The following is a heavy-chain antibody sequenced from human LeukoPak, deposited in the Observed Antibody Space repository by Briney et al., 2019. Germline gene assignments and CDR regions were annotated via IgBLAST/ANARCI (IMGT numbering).Heavy chain of an antibody. J-gene: IGHJ6*02. CDR2: INPSGGST. Sequence: ASVKVSCKASGYTFTSYYMHWVRQAPGQGLEWMGIINPSGGSTSYAQKFQGRVIMTRDTSTSTVYMELSSLRSDDTAVYYCARDIRHCSGGSCGPNYYYYGMDVWGQGTTVTVSS. CDR1: GYTFTSYY. D-gene: IGHD2-15*01. CDR3: ARDIRHCSGGSCGPNYYYYGMDV. V-gene: IGHV1-46*01.